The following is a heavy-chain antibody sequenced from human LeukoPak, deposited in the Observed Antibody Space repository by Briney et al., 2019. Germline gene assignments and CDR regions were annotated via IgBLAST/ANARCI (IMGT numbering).Heavy chain of an antibody. D-gene: IGHD4-17*01. Sequence: GGSLRLSCAASGFTFSSYGMHWVRQAPGKGLEWVAVISYDGSNKYYADSVKGRFTISRDNSKNTLYLQMNSLRAEDTAVYYCAGYGDYIDYWGQGTLVTVSS. CDR2: ISYDGSNK. V-gene: IGHV3-30*03. J-gene: IGHJ4*02. CDR1: GFTFSSYG. CDR3: AGYGDYIDY.